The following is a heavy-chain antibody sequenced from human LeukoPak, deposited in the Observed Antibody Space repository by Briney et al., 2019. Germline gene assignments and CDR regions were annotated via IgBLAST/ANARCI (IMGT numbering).Heavy chain of an antibody. Sequence: ASVKVSCKVSGYTLTELSMHWVRQAPGKGLEWMGGFDPEDDETIYAQKFQGRVTMTEDTSTDTAYMELSSLRSEDTAVYYCATPGVTGEPYYFDYWGQGTLVTVSS. CDR3: ATPGVTGEPYYFDY. J-gene: IGHJ4*02. CDR2: FDPEDDET. CDR1: GYTLTELS. D-gene: IGHD7-27*01. V-gene: IGHV1-24*01.